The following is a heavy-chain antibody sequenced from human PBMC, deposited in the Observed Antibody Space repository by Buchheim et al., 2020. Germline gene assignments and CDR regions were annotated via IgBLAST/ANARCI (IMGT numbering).Heavy chain of an antibody. J-gene: IGHJ4*02. Sequence: EVQLVESGGGLVQPGGSLRLSCAASGFTFSTYSMNWVRQAPGKGLEWISYSSSTSSRIYYADSMKGRFTISRDNAEKSLYLQMSGLRDEDTAVYYCARGHSFDRSGYWGFDYWGQGTL. CDR2: SSSTSSRI. CDR3: ARGHSFDRSGYWGFDY. V-gene: IGHV3-48*02. D-gene: IGHD3-22*01. CDR1: GFTFSTYS.